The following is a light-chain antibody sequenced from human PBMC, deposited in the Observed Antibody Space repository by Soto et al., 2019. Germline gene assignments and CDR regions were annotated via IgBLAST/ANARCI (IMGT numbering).Light chain of an antibody. CDR3: SSYAASNNFYFV. CDR1: SMDVGGFNY. Sequence: QSALTQPPSASGSPGHPFTFSCPETSMDVGGFNYVSWYQQYPGKAPKLMIYEVTKRPSGVPDRFSGSKSGNTASLTVSGLQAEDEADYYCSSYAASNNFYFVFGGGTQLTVL. V-gene: IGLV2-8*01. J-gene: IGLJ3*02. CDR2: EVT.